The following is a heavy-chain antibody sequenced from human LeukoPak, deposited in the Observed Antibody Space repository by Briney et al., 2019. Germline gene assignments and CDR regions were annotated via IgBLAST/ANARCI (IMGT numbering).Heavy chain of an antibody. J-gene: IGHJ5*02. D-gene: IGHD1-1*01. CDR3: ARAKLSSNWFDP. V-gene: IGHV1-2*02. Sequence: ASVKVSCKASGYTFTGYYMHWVRQAPGQGLEWMGWINPNSGGTNYAQKFQGRVTMTRDTSISTAYMELSRLRSDDTAVYYCARAKLSSNWFDPWGQGTLVTVSS. CDR1: GYTFTGYY. CDR2: INPNSGGT.